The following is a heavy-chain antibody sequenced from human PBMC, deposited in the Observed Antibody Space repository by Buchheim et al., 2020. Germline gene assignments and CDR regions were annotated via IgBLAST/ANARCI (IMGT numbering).Heavy chain of an antibody. CDR3: ARSLWFGERRGGMDV. CDR2: ISYDGSNK. D-gene: IGHD3-10*01. V-gene: IGHV3-30*04. Sequence: QVQLVESGGGVVQPGRSLRLSCAASGFTFSSYAMHWVRQAPGKGLEWVAVISYDGSNKYYADSVKGRFTISRDNSQKTLYLQMNSLRAEDTAVYYCARSLWFGERRGGMDVWGQGTT. J-gene: IGHJ6*02. CDR1: GFTFSSYA.